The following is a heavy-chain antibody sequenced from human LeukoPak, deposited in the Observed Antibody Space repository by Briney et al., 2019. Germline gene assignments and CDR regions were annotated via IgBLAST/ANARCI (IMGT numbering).Heavy chain of an antibody. CDR2: ISAYNGNT. V-gene: IGHV1-18*01. CDR3: ARAQHPNFDWLLYYYYYYGMDV. J-gene: IGHJ6*02. Sequence: ASVTVSCKASGYTFTSYGISWVRQAPGQGLEWMGWISAYNGNTNYAQKLQGRVTMTTDTSTSTAYMELRSLRSDDTAVYYCARAQHPNFDWLLYYYYYYGMDVWGQGTTVTVSS. CDR1: GYTFTSYG. D-gene: IGHD3-9*01.